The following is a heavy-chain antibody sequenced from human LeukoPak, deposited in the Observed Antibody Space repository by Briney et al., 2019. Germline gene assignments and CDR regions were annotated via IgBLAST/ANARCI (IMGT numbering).Heavy chain of an antibody. Sequence: PGGSLRLSCAASGFTFSSYWMSWVRQAPGKGLEWVANIKQDGSEKNYVDSVKGRFTISRDNAKNSLYLQMNSLRAEDTAVYYCARESGSYYGSGSYSLFDPWGQGTLVTVSS. CDR1: GFTFSSYW. J-gene: IGHJ5*02. CDR2: IKQDGSEK. CDR3: ARESGSYYGSGSYSLFDP. D-gene: IGHD3-10*01. V-gene: IGHV3-7*01.